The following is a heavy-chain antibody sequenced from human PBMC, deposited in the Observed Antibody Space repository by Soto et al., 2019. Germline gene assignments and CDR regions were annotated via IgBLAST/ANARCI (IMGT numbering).Heavy chain of an antibody. CDR1: GGSISSYY. J-gene: IGHJ6*03. CDR3: ARYKGGYSSSWYYYYMDV. Sequence: QVQLQESGPGLVKPSETLSLTCTVSGGSISSYYWSWIRQPPGKGLECIGYFYYSGSTNYNPSLKSRVTISVDTSKNQFSLKLSSVTAADTAVYYCARYKGGYSSSWYYYYMDVWGKGTTVTVSS. V-gene: IGHV4-59*08. CDR2: FYYSGST. D-gene: IGHD6-13*01.